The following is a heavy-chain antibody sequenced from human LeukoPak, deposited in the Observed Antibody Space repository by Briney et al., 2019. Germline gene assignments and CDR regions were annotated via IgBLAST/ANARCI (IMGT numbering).Heavy chain of an antibody. J-gene: IGHJ5*02. D-gene: IGHD2/OR15-2a*01. Sequence: GASVTVSFKASGYTFTGYYMHWVRQAPGQGLEWMGWINPNSGGTNYAQKFQGRVTMTRDTSISTAYMELSRLRSDDTAVYYCARRIRNVNWFDPWGQGTLVTVSS. CDR2: INPNSGGT. CDR3: ARRIRNVNWFDP. V-gene: IGHV1-2*02. CDR1: GYTFTGYY.